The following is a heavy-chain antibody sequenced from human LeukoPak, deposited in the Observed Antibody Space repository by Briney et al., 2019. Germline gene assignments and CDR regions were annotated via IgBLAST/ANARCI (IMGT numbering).Heavy chain of an antibody. CDR2: IYHTGGT. Sequence: SETLCLTCGVSGYSISRGYYWAWIRQPPGKGLEWIGTIYHTGGTYYTPSLGSRVTISVDTSKNEFSLNLNSVTAADTAVYYCARAGWIITSGIDYWGQGALVTVSS. J-gene: IGHJ4*02. D-gene: IGHD3-10*01. V-gene: IGHV4-38-2*01. CDR1: GYSISRGYY. CDR3: ARAGWIITSGIDY.